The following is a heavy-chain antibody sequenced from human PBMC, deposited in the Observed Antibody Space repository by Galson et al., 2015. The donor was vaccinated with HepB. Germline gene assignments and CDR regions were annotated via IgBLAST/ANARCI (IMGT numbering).Heavy chain of an antibody. CDR2: IKQDGSEK. CDR1: GFTFSSYW. CDR3: ARDSSPATEYYYYYYMDV. J-gene: IGHJ6*03. Sequence: SLRLSCAASGFTFSSYWMSWVRQAPGKGLEWVANIKQDGSEKYYVDSVKGRFTISRDNAKNSLYLQMNSLRAEDTAVYYCARDSSPATEYYYYYYMDVWGKGTTVTVSS. D-gene: IGHD2-2*01. V-gene: IGHV3-7*01.